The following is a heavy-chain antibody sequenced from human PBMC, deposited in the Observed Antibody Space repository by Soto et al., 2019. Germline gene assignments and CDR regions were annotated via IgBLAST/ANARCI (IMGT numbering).Heavy chain of an antibody. J-gene: IGHJ3*02. V-gene: IGHV3-23*01. CDR3: AKDRTGSSGRSFDI. D-gene: IGHD6-19*01. Sequence: EVQLLESGGGLEQPGGSLRLSCAASGFSFSNYVMSWVRQAPGKGLEWVSAISAGGDSTSYADSVKGRFTISRDNSKNTLFLQMNSLRAEDTAQYYCAKDRTGSSGRSFDIWGQGTMVTVSS. CDR1: GFSFSNYV. CDR2: ISAGGDST.